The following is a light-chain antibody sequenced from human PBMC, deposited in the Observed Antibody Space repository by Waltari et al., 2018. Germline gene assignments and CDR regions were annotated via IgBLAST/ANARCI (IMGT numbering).Light chain of an antibody. Sequence: QSALTQTRSVAGSPGQSITFSCTGTSRDVGGYDYVSWYQQHPGKAPKRMIYDVFKRPAGVPDRFSGSKSGNAASLTITGLQAEDEADYYCCSYAASDSVIFGGGTKLTVL. CDR2: DVF. CDR3: CSYAASDSVI. J-gene: IGLJ2*01. CDR1: SRDVGGYDY. V-gene: IGLV2-11*01.